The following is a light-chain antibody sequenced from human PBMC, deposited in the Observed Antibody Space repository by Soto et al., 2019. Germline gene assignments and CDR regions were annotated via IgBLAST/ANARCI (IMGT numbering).Light chain of an antibody. CDR1: QSISSY. V-gene: IGKV1-39*01. CDR2: TGS. CDR3: QQAASFPIT. J-gene: IGKJ5*01. Sequence: DIQMTQSPSSLSASVGDRVTITCRASQSISSYLNWYQQKPGKAPNLLIYTGSSLQSGVPSRFSGSGSGTDFTLTTNSLQPEDFATYYCQQAASFPITFGQGTRLEI.